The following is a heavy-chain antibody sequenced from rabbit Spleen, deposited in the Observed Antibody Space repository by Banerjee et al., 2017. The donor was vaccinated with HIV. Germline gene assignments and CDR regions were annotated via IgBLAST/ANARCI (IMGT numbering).Heavy chain of an antibody. J-gene: IGHJ4*01. V-gene: IGHV1S45*01. D-gene: IGHD7-1*01. CDR1: GFPFSNKAV. Sequence: QEQLEESGGGLVKPEGSLTLTCKASGFPFSNKAVMCWVRQAPGKGLEWIACINAVSSGTTYYASWAKGRLTISKTSSTTVTLQMTSLTAADTATYFCARDDPGGDDGNFSFDLWGQGTLVTVS. CDR3: ARDDPGGDDGNFSFDL. CDR2: INAVSSGTT.